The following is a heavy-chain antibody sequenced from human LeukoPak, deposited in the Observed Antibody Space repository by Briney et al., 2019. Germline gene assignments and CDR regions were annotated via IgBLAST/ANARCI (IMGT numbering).Heavy chain of an antibody. CDR2: ISPIFGTA. V-gene: IGHV1-69*13. CDR3: ANWGSYRYYFDY. CDR1: GGTFNSYG. D-gene: IGHD3-16*02. J-gene: IGHJ4*02. Sequence: SVKVSCKASGGTFNSYGISWVGQAPGQGGEGMGGISPIFGTAKYAQKFQGRVTITAEESTSTDYMELRSVRCEDTGVYSCANWGSYRYYFDYWGQGTLVTVSS.